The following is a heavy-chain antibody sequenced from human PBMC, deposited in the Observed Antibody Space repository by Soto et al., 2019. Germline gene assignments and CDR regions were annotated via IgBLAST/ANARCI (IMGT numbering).Heavy chain of an antibody. CDR2: MSYDGTNE. D-gene: IGHD6-19*01. CDR3: ARKWGTYSSASLDY. Sequence: PGGSLRLSCAASGFSFTHYTINWVRQAPGKGLEWVAVMSYDGTNEYYADSVTGRFTISRDNSKSTVYLQMNSLTPEDTALYYCARKWGTYSSASLDYWGLGTLVTVSS. J-gene: IGHJ4*02. V-gene: IGHV3-30*04. CDR1: GFSFTHYT.